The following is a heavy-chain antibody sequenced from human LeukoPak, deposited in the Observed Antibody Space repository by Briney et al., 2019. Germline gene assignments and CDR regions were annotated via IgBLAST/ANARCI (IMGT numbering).Heavy chain of an antibody. J-gene: IGHJ6*02. Sequence: GRSLRLSCAASGFTFSSYGMHWVRQAPGKGLDWVAMISKDGTAKTYADSVKCRFTISREDSSHTRFLLMNSLRAEDTAVYYCVRDHAPSDYTSGWGPGAYGMDVWGQGTPVSVSS. V-gene: IGHV3-30*19. D-gene: IGHD6-19*01. CDR3: VRDHAPSDYTSGWGPGAYGMDV. CDR2: ISKDGTAK. CDR1: GFTFSSYG.